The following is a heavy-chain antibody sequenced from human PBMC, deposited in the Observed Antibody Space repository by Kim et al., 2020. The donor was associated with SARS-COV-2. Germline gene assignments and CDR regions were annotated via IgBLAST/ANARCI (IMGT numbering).Heavy chain of an antibody. CDR2: INHGGST. D-gene: IGHD3-10*01. Sequence: SETLSLTCAVYGGSFSGYYWSWIRQPPGKGLEWIGEINHGGSTNYNPSLKSRVTISVDTSKNQFSLKLSSVTAADTAVYYCARGLLWFGQTRNNWFDPWGQGTLVTVSS. V-gene: IGHV4-34*01. CDR1: GGSFSGYY. CDR3: ARGLLWFGQTRNNWFDP. J-gene: IGHJ5*02.